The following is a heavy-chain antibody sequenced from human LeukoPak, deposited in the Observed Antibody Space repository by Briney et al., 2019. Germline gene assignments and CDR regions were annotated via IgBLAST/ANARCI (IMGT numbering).Heavy chain of an antibody. CDR3: ARDLRDFYYYYGMDV. V-gene: IGHV3-33*01. D-gene: IGHD3-10*01. Sequence: GGSLRLSCAASGFTFSSYGMHWVCQAPGKGLEWVAVIWYDGSNKYYADSVKGRFTISRDNSKNTLYLQMNSLRAEDTAVYYCARDLRDFYYYYGMDVWGQGTTVTVSS. J-gene: IGHJ6*02. CDR1: GFTFSSYG. CDR2: IWYDGSNK.